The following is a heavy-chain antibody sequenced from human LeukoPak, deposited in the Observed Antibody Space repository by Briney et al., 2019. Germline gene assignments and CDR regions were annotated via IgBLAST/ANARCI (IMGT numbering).Heavy chain of an antibody. D-gene: IGHD4-17*01. CDR2: INPDGRDT. Sequence: HPGGSLRLSCTASGFTFRDYWMSWVRQAPGKGLEWVAHINPDGRDTYYVDSVKGRFTISRDNAQNSMYLQMNSLRVEDTAVHYCAKDLLSYGDYVQTFDYWGQGTLVTVSS. CDR3: AKDLLSYGDYVQTFDY. CDR1: GFTFRDYW. J-gene: IGHJ4*02. V-gene: IGHV3-7*01.